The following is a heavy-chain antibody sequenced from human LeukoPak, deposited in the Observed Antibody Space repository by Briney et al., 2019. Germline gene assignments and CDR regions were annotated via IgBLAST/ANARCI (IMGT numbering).Heavy chain of an antibody. D-gene: IGHD2-8*02. J-gene: IGHJ4*02. Sequence: ETLSLTSTVSGGSISSYYWSWIRQPPGKGLEWVSAISGSGGSTYYADSVKGRFTISRDNSKNTLYLQMNSLRAEDTAVYYCAKDLVSGDYWGQGTLVTVSS. CDR2: ISGSGGST. V-gene: IGHV3-23*01. CDR1: GGSISSYY. CDR3: AKDLVSGDY.